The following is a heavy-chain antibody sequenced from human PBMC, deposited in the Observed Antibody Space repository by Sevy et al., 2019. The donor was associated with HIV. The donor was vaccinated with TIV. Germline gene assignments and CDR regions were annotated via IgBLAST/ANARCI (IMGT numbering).Heavy chain of an antibody. CDR3: AKQANWALDY. J-gene: IGHJ4*02. CDR2: IKQDGSEK. CDR1: GFTFSSFW. V-gene: IGHV3-7*01. Sequence: GGSLILSCAVSGFTFSSFWMSWVRQAPGKGLEWVANIKQDGSEKYYVDSVKGRFTISRENAKNSLYLQMNSLRAEDAAMYYCAKQANWALDYWGQGTLVTVSS. D-gene: IGHD3-16*01.